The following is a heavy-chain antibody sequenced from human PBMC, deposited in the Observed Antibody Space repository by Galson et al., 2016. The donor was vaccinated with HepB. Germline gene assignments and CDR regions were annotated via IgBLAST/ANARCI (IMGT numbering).Heavy chain of an antibody. V-gene: IGHV3-21*01. CDR1: EFTFNTYS. J-gene: IGHJ6*02. Sequence: SLRLSCAASEFTFNTYSMNWVRQAPGKGLEWVSFISSSSTYIYYADSVKGRFTISRDNAKNSLYLQMKSLRAEDTAVYYCARVGKYQLVYFYYAMDVWGQGTTVTVS. CDR3: ARVGKYQLVYFYYAMDV. CDR2: ISSSSTYI. D-gene: IGHD2-2*01.